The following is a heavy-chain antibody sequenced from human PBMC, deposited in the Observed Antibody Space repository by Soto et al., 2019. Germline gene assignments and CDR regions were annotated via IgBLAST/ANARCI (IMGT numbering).Heavy chain of an antibody. CDR3: ARDLGSSASVSYPDF. CDR1: GFSFNNYG. D-gene: IGHD3-10*01. V-gene: IGHV3-30*03. J-gene: IGHJ4*02. CDR2: ISYEGRYT. Sequence: QVQLVESGGGVVQPGKSLRLSCVGSGFSFNNYGIHWVRQAPGKGLEWVAVISYEGRYTYSGDSVKGRFTISRDNSMNTVYLQMNSLREDDTAVYFCARDLGSSASVSYPDFWGKGTLVTVSS.